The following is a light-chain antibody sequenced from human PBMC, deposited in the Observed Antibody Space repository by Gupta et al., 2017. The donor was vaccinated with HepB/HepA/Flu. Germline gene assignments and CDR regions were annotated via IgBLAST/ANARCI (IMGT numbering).Light chain of an antibody. CDR2: RNN. J-gene: IGLJ3*02. Sequence: QSVLTQPPSVSGTPGQRVTISCSGSSSNIGSYYVYWYQQLPGTAPKLLIYRNNERPSGVPDRFSGSKSGNSASLAISGLRPEDEADYYCAAWDDNLEGVIGGGTRLTVL. CDR3: AAWDDNLEGV. CDR1: SSNIGSYY. V-gene: IGLV1-47*01.